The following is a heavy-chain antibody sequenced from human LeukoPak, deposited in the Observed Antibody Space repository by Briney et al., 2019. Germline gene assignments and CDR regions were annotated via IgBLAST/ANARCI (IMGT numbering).Heavy chain of an antibody. CDR3: ARRSCSSTSCYAAPFGY. CDR2: IVSSDSYT. CDR1: GYSFTSYW. D-gene: IGHD2-2*01. V-gene: IGHV5-10-1*01. J-gene: IGHJ4*02. Sequence: GESLKISCKGSGYSFTSYWTSWVRQMPGKGLEGMGRIVSSDSYTNYSPSFQGHVTISADKSISTAYLEWSRLKASQTAMYYCARRSCSSTSCYAAPFGYWGQGTLVTVSS.